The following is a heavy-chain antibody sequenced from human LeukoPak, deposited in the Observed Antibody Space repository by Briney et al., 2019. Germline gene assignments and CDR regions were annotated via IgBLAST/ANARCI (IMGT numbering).Heavy chain of an antibody. D-gene: IGHD3-22*01. CDR2: IYSSGSV. Sequence: WETLSLTCTVSGASINNNFWTWIRQPPGKGLEWIGYIYSSGSVNYNPSLKSRVIISGDTSKNQISLNLTSVTAADTAVYFCARHRDYYDTWGHGTLVTVSS. J-gene: IGHJ4*01. V-gene: IGHV4-59*08. CDR3: ARHRDYYDT. CDR1: GASINNNF.